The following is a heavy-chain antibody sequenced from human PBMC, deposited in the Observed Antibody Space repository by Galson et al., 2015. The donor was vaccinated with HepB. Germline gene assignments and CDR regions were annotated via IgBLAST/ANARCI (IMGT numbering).Heavy chain of an antibody. CDR3: AYGSDV. CDR2: TYFRSQWRI. CDR1: GDSVTSNSAV. J-gene: IGHJ6*02. V-gene: IGHV6-1*01. Sequence: AISGDSVTSNSAVWNWIRQSPSRGLEWLGRTYFRSQWRIDYSVSVKSRITINADTSQNQFSLHLNSMTPEDTAVYYCAYGSDVWGQGTTVIVSS.